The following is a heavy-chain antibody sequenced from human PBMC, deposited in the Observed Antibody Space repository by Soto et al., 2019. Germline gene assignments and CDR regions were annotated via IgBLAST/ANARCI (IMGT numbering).Heavy chain of an antibody. D-gene: IGHD5-18*01. CDR1: GFTVSSNY. Sequence: GGSPRLSCAASGFTVSSNYMSWVRQAPGKGLEWVSVIYSGGSTYYADSVKGRFTISRDNSKNTLYLQMNSLRAEDTAVYYCAGSYGPDAFDIWGQGTMVTVSS. CDR3: AGSYGPDAFDI. V-gene: IGHV3-66*01. J-gene: IGHJ3*02. CDR2: IYSGGST.